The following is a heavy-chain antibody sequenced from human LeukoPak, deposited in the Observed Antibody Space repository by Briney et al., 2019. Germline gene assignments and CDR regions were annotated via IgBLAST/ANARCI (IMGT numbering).Heavy chain of an antibody. CDR2: TYYRSKWSF. Sequence: SQTLSLTCAISGDSIFTNNVAWNWIRHSPSRGREWLGRTYYRSKWSFGYAVAVNSPIAINADTSKNQFSLQLSSVTPEDTAVYYCARGKYTSFDNWGQGTLVTVSS. CDR1: GDSIFTNNVA. V-gene: IGHV6-1*01. CDR3: ARGKYTSFDN. D-gene: IGHD6-6*01. J-gene: IGHJ4*02.